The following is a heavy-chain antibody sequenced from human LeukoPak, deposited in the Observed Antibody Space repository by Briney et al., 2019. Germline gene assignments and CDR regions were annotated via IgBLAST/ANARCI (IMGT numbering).Heavy chain of an antibody. V-gene: IGHV1-2*06. CDR1: GYTFTSYD. Sequence: ASVKVSCKASGYTFTSYDINWARQAPGQGLEWMGRIDPNTGGTKSAKNFQGRVTMTRDTSISTAYMALSGLRSDDTAVYYCASLYDIVGTTVDYWGQGTLVTVSS. D-gene: IGHD1-26*01. CDR2: IDPNTGGT. CDR3: ASLYDIVGTTVDY. J-gene: IGHJ4*02.